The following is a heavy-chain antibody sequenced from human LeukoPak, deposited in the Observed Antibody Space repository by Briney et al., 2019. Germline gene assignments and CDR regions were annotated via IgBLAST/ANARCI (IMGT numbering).Heavy chain of an antibody. CDR2: INHSGST. CDR1: GESFSGYY. J-gene: IGHJ4*02. Sequence: PSETLSLTCAVYGESFSGYYWSWIRQPPGKGLEWIGEINHSGSTNYNPSLKSRVTISVDTSKNQFSLKLNSVTAEDTAVYYCAKDRSSSGKRGFDYWGQGTLVTVSS. D-gene: IGHD6-6*01. CDR3: AKDRSSSGKRGFDY. V-gene: IGHV4-34*01.